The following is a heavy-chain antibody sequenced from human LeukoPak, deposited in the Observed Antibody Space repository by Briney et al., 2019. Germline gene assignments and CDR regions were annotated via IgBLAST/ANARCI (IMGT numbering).Heavy chain of an antibody. J-gene: IGHJ5*02. V-gene: IGHV4-34*01. Sequence: PSETLSLTCAAYGGSFSGYYWSWIRQPSRKGLEWIGEINHSGSTNYNPSLKSRVTISVDTSKNQFSLKLSSVTAADTAVYYCAAAAAGLNWFDPWGQGTLVTVSS. CDR3: AAAAAGLNWFDP. D-gene: IGHD6-13*01. CDR1: GGSFSGYY. CDR2: INHSGST.